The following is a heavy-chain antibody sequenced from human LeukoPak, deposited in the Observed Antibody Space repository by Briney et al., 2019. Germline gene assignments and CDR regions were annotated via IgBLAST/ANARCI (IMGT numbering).Heavy chain of an antibody. CDR1: GGPLSRFA. D-gene: IGHD3-22*01. J-gene: IGHJ6*02. CDR2: VIPILGIA. Sequence: PGKVSFKGSGGPLSRFAISWGRQAPGQGVEWVGKVIPILGIANYAQKFQGRVTITADKSTSTAYMELSSLRSEDTAVYYCARAYYYDSSGYPWGMDVWGQGTTVTVSS. V-gene: IGHV1-69*04. CDR3: ARAYYYDSSGYPWGMDV.